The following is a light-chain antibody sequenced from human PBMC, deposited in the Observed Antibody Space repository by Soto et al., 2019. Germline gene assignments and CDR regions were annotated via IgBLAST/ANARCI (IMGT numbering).Light chain of an antibody. J-gene: IGKJ4*01. Sequence: DIVLTQSPGTLSFSPGERAILSCRASHSVSSSYLAWYQQKPGQAPRLLIYGASSRATGIPDRFSGSGSGTDFTLTISGLEPEDFAVYYCQQYGSSPLTFGGGTKVDIK. CDR3: QQYGSSPLT. CDR2: GAS. CDR1: HSVSSSY. V-gene: IGKV3-20*01.